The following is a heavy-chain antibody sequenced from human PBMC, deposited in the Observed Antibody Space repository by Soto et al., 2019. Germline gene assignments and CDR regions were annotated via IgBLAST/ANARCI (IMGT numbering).Heavy chain of an antibody. CDR3: ARDYIAVAGRTTGFDY. D-gene: IGHD6-19*01. V-gene: IGHV4-61*01. J-gene: IGHJ4*02. Sequence: SETLSLTCTVSGCSVSSGSYYWSWIRQPPGKGLEWIGYIYYSGSTNYNPSLKSRVTISVDTSKNQFSLKLSSVTAADTAVYYCARDYIAVAGRTTGFDYWGQGTLVTVSS. CDR1: GCSVSSGSYY. CDR2: IYYSGST.